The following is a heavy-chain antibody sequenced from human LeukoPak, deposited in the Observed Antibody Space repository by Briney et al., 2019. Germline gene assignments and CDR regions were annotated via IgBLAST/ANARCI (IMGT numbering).Heavy chain of an antibody. Sequence: SETLSLTCAVYGGSFSGYYWNWIRQPPGKGLEWIGEINHSGTTSYNPSPKSRVTISVDTSKNHFSLKLSSVTAADTAVYYRARGVGSIAADYFDYWGQGTLVTVSS. CDR3: ARGVGSIAADYFDY. V-gene: IGHV4-34*01. CDR2: INHSGTT. D-gene: IGHD6-13*01. J-gene: IGHJ4*02. CDR1: GGSFSGYY.